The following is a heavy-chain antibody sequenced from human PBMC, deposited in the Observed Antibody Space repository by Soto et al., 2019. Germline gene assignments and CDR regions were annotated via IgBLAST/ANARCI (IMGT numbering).Heavy chain of an antibody. V-gene: IGHV4-39*01. Sequence: PSETLSLTCTVSGGPISSSSYYWGWIRQPPGKGLEWIGSIYYSGSTYYNPSLKSRVTISVDTSKNQFSLKLSSVTAADTAVYYCARQAAGSIYYYYYYGMDVWGQGTTVTVSS. D-gene: IGHD6-13*01. CDR1: GGPISSSSYY. J-gene: IGHJ6*02. CDR2: IYYSGST. CDR3: ARQAAGSIYYYYYYGMDV.